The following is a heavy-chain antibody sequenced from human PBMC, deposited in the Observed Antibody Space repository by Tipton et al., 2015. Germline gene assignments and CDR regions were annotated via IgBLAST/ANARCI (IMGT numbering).Heavy chain of an antibody. CDR3: TRASFMREADFDY. CDR2: LYFSGST. V-gene: IGHV4-59*01. CDR1: GLTFSNYY. D-gene: IGHD3-16*01. Sequence: LRLSCAASGLTFSNYYMSWIRQAPGKGLEWIGSLYFSGSTDYNPSLRGRVTISVDTSKNQFSLNLRSVTAADTAIYYCTRASFMREADFDYWGQGTLVTVSS. J-gene: IGHJ4*02.